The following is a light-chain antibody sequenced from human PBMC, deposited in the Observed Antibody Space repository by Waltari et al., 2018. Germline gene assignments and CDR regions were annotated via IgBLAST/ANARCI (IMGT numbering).Light chain of an antibody. CDR1: AGPVTSNNF. V-gene: IGLV7-43*01. Sequence: QTVVTQEPSLTVSPGGTVTLTCASTAGPVTSNNFPNWFQQKPGQPHRALIYVPVDRPSWTPARVSGSLLVGKAALTLSGVQPEDEADYYCQLYYGGTLVFGGGTKVTVL. CDR2: VPV. J-gene: IGLJ3*02. CDR3: QLYYGGTLV.